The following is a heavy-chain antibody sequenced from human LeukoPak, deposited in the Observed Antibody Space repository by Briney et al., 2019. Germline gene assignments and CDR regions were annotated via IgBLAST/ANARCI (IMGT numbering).Heavy chain of an antibody. CDR1: GGSISSGGYY. CDR2: IYHSGST. D-gene: IGHD3-22*01. Sequence: PSETLSLTCTVSGGSISSGGYYWSWVRQPPGKGLEWIGEIYHSGSTNYNPSLKSRVTISVDKSKNQFSLKLSSVTAADTAVYYCASVDSSGYYWAYYSDYWGQGTLVTVSS. J-gene: IGHJ4*02. V-gene: IGHV4-39*07. CDR3: ASVDSSGYYWAYYSDY.